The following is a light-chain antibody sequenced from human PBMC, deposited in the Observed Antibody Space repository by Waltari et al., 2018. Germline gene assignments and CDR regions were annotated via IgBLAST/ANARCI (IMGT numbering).Light chain of an antibody. Sequence: QLVLTQSPSASASLGASVKLTCTLSSGHINNVIARLQQRPEKGPRYLMKVNRDGSHNKGDVIPDRFSGSGSGAARYLSIASLQSEDEADYICQTGGHGTWVFGGGTKLTVL. J-gene: IGLJ3*02. CDR2: VNRDGSH. V-gene: IGLV4-69*01. CDR3: QTGGHGTWV. CDR1: SGHINNV.